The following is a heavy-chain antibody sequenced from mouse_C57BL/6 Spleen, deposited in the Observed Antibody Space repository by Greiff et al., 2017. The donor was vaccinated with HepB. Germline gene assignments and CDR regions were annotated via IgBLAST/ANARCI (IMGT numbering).Heavy chain of an antibody. CDR3: AKLLFTTVVATGGAMDY. V-gene: IGHV2-5*01. D-gene: IGHD1-1*01. CDR1: GFSLTSYG. Sequence: QVQLQQSGPGLVQPSQSLSITCTVSGFSLTSYGVHWVRQSPGKGLEWLGVIWRGGSTDYNAAFMSRLSITKDNSKSQVFFKMNSLQADDTAIYYCAKLLFTTVVATGGAMDYWGQGTSVTVSS. CDR2: IWRGGST. J-gene: IGHJ4*01.